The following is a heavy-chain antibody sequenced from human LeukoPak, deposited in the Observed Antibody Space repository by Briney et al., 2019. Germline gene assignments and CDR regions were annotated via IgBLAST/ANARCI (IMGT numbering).Heavy chain of an antibody. D-gene: IGHD4-17*01. Sequence: PSETLSLTCAVHGVSFSGYHWNWIRQFPGKGLEWIGEINDRGLTNYNPSLESRVTIFADTSKKQFSLKLTSVTAADTVVYYCARDPTTVFQISYYFDFWGQGTLVTVSS. V-gene: IGHV4-34*01. CDR2: INDRGLT. J-gene: IGHJ4*02. CDR1: GVSFSGYH. CDR3: ARDPTTVFQISYYFDF.